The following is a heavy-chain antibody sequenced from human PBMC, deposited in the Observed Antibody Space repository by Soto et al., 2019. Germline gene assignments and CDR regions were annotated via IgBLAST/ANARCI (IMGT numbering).Heavy chain of an antibody. CDR1: GYIFTTYW. CDR2: IFPGDSDV. Sequence: GESLKISCKGSGYIFTTYWIAWVRQMPGKGLEWIGIIFPGDSDVRYSPSFQGQVAISADKSINTAYLQWSSLKASDTAMYYCARRSNCNSAAPDYWGQGTLVTVSS. V-gene: IGHV5-51*01. D-gene: IGHD2-21*02. CDR3: ARRSNCNSAAPDY. J-gene: IGHJ4*02.